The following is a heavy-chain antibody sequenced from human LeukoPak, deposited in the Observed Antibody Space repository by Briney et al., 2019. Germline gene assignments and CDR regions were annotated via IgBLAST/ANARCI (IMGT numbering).Heavy chain of an antibody. CDR3: ARAYYYGMGV. J-gene: IGHJ6*02. CDR1: GGTFSSYA. Sequence: ASVKVSCKASGGTFSSYAISWVRQAPGQGLEWMGIINTSGGSTTYAQKFQGRVTMTRDTSTSTVYMDLSSLRSEDTAVYYCARAYYYGMGVWGQGTTVTVSS. CDR2: INTSGGST. V-gene: IGHV1-46*01.